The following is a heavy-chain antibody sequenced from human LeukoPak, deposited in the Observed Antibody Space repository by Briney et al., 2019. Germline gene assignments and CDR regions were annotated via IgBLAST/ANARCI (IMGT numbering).Heavy chain of an antibody. D-gene: IGHD1-26*01. CDR1: GDTFSDYH. V-gene: IGHV1-2*02. CDR3: ASIGVRGSVSDTAQ. CDR2: VTPSSGWR. J-gene: IGHJ4*02. Sequence: GASVKVSCKALGDTFSDYHVHWVRQAPGLGAQGLEWMGWVTPSSGWRRYSQRFQGRVAMTSDTSTNTVYMEMTSLTSDDTAIYFCASIGVRGSVSDTAQWGEGTLVTVSS.